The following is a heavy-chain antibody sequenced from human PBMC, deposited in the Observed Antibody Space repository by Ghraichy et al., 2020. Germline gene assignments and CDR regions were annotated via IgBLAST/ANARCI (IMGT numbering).Heavy chain of an antibody. D-gene: IGHD3-10*01. CDR3: ARDRITMVRGVIGWFDP. CDR2: INPNSGGT. CDR1: GYTFTGYY. V-gene: IGHV1-2*04. Sequence: ASVKVSCKASGYTFTGYYMHWVRQAPGQGLEWMGWINPNSGGTNYAQKFQGWVTMTRDTSISTAYMELSRLRSDDTAVYYCARDRITMVRGVIGWFDPWGQGTLVTVSS. J-gene: IGHJ5*02.